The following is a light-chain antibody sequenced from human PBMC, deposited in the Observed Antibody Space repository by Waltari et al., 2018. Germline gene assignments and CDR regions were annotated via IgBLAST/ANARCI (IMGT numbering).Light chain of an antibody. CDR1: SSDVGGYNY. V-gene: IGLV2-14*01. CDR3: SSYTSSSPV. J-gene: IGLJ2*01. Sequence: QSALTQPASVSGSPGQSITISCTGPSSDVGGYNYVSWYQQHPGKAPKLMIYEVSNRPSGVSTRFSGSKSGNTASLTISGLQAEDEADYYCSSYTSSSPVFGGGTKLTVL. CDR2: EVS.